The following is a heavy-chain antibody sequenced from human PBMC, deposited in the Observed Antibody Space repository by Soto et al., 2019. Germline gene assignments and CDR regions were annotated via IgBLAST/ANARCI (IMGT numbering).Heavy chain of an antibody. V-gene: IGHV3-30*18. CDR3: AKDGVLPWFGELLYLTWYFDL. D-gene: IGHD3-10*01. Sequence: QVQLVESGGGVVQPGRSLRLSCAASGFTFSSYGMHWVRQAPGKGLEWVAVISYDGSNKYYADSVKGRFTISRDNSKNTLYLQRNSLKAEDTAVYYCAKDGVLPWFGELLYLTWYFDLWGRGTLVTVSS. J-gene: IGHJ2*01. CDR2: ISYDGSNK. CDR1: GFTFSSYG.